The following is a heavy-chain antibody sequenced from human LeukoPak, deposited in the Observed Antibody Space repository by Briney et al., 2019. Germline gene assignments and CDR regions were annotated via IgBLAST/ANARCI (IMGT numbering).Heavy chain of an antibody. J-gene: IGHJ3*02. D-gene: IGHD3-10*01. Sequence: GGSLRLSCAASGFTFSSYAMHWVRQAPGKGLEWVAVISYDGSNKYYADSVKGRFTISRDNSKNTLYLQMNSLGAEDTAVYYCARGYDYGSGSPGGDAFDIWGQGTMVTVSS. V-gene: IGHV3-30-3*01. CDR2: ISYDGSNK. CDR1: GFTFSSYA. CDR3: ARGYDYGSGSPGGDAFDI.